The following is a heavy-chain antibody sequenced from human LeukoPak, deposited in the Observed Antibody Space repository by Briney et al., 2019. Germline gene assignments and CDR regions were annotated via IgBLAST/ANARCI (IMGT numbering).Heavy chain of an antibody. Sequence: GGSLRLSCAASGFTFSSYWMHWVRQAPGKGLVWVSRINSDGSSTSYADSVEGRFTISRDNAKNTLYLQMNSLRAEDTAVYYCAREEVATRFDYWGQGTLVTVSS. J-gene: IGHJ4*02. CDR2: INSDGSST. D-gene: IGHD5-12*01. CDR1: GFTFSSYW. V-gene: IGHV3-74*01. CDR3: AREEVATRFDY.